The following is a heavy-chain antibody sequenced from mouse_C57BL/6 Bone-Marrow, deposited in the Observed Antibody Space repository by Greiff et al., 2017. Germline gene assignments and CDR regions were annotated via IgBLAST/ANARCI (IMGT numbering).Heavy chain of an antibody. CDR3: ARSGPLGRSFDY. J-gene: IGHJ2*01. V-gene: IGHV1-55*01. D-gene: IGHD4-1*01. CDR1: GYTFTSYW. Sequence: VQLQQPGAELVKPGASVKMSCKASGYTFTSYWITWVKQRPGQGLEWIGDIYPTSGRTNYNEQFKSKAILTVDTSSNTAYMQLSSLTSDDSAVCYCARSGPLGRSFDYWGQGTTLTVSS. CDR2: IYPTSGRT.